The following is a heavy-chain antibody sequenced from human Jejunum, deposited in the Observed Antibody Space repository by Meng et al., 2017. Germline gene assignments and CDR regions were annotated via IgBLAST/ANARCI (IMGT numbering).Heavy chain of an antibody. CDR3: AGDNGDSGIFDY. Sequence: QVQFVQSGAEVKEPGASVKVSCKASGYTFTAFGIHWVRQAPGQRLEWMGWITVGNGNTKYSQKFQGRVTITRGTSASTAYMELSSLTSEDTAVYYCAGDNGDSGIFDYWGQGTLVTVSS. V-gene: IGHV1-3*01. J-gene: IGHJ4*02. D-gene: IGHD4-17*01. CDR1: GYTFTAFG. CDR2: ITVGNGNT.